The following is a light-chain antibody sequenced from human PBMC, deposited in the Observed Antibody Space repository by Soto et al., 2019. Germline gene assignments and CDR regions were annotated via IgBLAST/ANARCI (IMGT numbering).Light chain of an antibody. CDR2: SAS. CDR1: QDISVY. J-gene: IGKJ5*01. CDR3: QKFNTAPLT. V-gene: IGKV1-27*01. Sequence: GDRVTITCWASQDISVYLAWYQQKPGKVPKLLIYSASTLQSGVPSRFSGSGSGTDFTLTISSLQPEDVATYYCQKFNTAPLTFGQGTRLEIK.